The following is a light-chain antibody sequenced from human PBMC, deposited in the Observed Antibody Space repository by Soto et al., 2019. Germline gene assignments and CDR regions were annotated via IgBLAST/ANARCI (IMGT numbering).Light chain of an antibody. Sequence: QSALTQPASVSGSPGQSITISCTGTSRDVGGYNYVSWYQQHPGKAPKLMIYEVSDRPSGVSNRFSGSKSGNTASLTISGXXAEDEADYYCSSYTGSSTLIFGGGTKLTVL. CDR2: EVS. CDR3: SSYTGSSTLI. CDR1: SRDVGGYNY. J-gene: IGLJ2*01. V-gene: IGLV2-14*01.